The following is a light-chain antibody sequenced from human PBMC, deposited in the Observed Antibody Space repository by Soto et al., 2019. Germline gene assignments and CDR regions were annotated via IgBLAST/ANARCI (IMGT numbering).Light chain of an antibody. CDR3: QQYYSPPPT. CDR1: QSLFYTSTNKNF. V-gene: IGKV4-1*01. J-gene: IGKJ4*01. CDR2: WAS. Sequence: DIVMTQSPDSLAVSLGERATIYCKSSQSLFYTSTNKNFLGWFQQKPGQRPKLLIYWASTREAGVPARFSGSGSGTDFTLTISSLQAEDVAVYYCQQYYSPPPTFGGGTKVEIK.